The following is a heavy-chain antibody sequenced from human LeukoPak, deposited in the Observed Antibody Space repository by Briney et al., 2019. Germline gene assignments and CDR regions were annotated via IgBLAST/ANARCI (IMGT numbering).Heavy chain of an antibody. CDR2: INGDGRNI. CDR1: GFTFSSYW. J-gene: IGHJ6*03. CDR3: AKRNGAVVPRGYYYMDV. Sequence: GGSLRLSCAASGFTFSSYWMHWVRQAPGKGLVWVSRINGDGRNINYADSVKGRFTISRDNSKNTLYLQMNSLRAEDTAVYYCAKRNGAVVPRGYYYMDVWGKGTTVTVSS. D-gene: IGHD2-2*01. V-gene: IGHV3-74*01.